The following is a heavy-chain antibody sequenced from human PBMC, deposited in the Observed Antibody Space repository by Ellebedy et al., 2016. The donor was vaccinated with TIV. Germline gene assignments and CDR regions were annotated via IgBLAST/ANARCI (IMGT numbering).Heavy chain of an antibody. V-gene: IGHV1-2*02. CDR3: TRDLTNIVSGDY. CDR1: GYTFTAYY. J-gene: IGHJ4*02. CDR2: INHNSGDT. D-gene: IGHD5/OR15-5a*01. Sequence: AASVKVSCKTSGYTFTAYYIHWVRQDPGQGLEWMACINHNSGDTDYAQKFQGRVTVTRDTSTSTAFLELSRLRSDDTAVYYCTRDLTNIVSGDYWGQGTLVTVSS.